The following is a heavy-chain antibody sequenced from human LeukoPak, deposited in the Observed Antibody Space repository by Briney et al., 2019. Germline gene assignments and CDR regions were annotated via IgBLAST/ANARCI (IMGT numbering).Heavy chain of an antibody. CDR3: GKGGYYGSGSYSNTPFDY. Sequence: GGSLRISCAASGFIFSGYGMHWFRQAPGKGLEWVAFIRDDGSNKYYADSVKGRFTISRDNSKNTLYLQMNSLGAEDTAVYYCGKGGYYGSGSYSNTPFDYWGQGTLVTVSS. CDR1: GFIFSGYG. D-gene: IGHD3-10*01. V-gene: IGHV3-30*02. J-gene: IGHJ4*02. CDR2: IRDDGSNK.